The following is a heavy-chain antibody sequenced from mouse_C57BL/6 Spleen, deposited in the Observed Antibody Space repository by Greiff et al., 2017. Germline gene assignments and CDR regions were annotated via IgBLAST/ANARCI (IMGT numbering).Heavy chain of an antibody. J-gene: IGHJ4*01. D-gene: IGHD1-1*02. Sequence: EVQLQQSGPELVKPGASVKISCKASGYTFTDYYMNWVKQSHGKSLEWIGDINPNNGGTSYNQKFKGKATLTVDKSSSTAYMELRSLTSEDSAVYYCARNYPPYAMDYWGQGTSVTVSS. CDR1: GYTFTDYY. CDR2: INPNNGGT. CDR3: ARNYPPYAMDY. V-gene: IGHV1-26*01.